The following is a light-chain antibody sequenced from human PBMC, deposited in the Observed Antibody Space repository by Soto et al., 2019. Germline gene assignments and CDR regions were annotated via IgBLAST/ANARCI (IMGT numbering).Light chain of an antibody. CDR3: LLYLGSGTWV. Sequence: QAVVTQEPSFSVSPGGTVTLTCGLNSGSVSTTHYPAWYQQTPGQTPRTLIYSTNTRPSGVPARFSGSILGSKAALTITGAQGDDECEYYCLLYLGSGTWVFGGGTKLTVL. CDR1: SGSVSTTHY. V-gene: IGLV8-61*01. CDR2: STN. J-gene: IGLJ3*02.